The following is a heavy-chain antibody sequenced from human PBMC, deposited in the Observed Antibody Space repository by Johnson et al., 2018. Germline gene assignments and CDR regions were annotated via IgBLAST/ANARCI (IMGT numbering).Heavy chain of an antibody. J-gene: IGHJ6*02. CDR2: IIPIFGTA. CDR3: ARDLRYCSSTSCLSYYYYGMDV. V-gene: IGHV1-69*12. D-gene: IGHD2-2*01. CDR1: GGTFSSYA. Sequence: QVQLVQSGAEVKKPGSSVKVSCKASGGTFSSYAISWVRQAPGQGLEWMGGIIPIFGTANYAQKFQGRVTITADESTSTAYMELGSLGSEDTAVYYCARDLRYCSSTSCLSYYYYGMDVWGQGATVTVSS.